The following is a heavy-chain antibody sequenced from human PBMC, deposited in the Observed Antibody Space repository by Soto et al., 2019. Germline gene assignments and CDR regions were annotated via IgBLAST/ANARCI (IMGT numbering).Heavy chain of an antibody. Sequence: EVQLVESGGDLVQPGGSLRLSCVASGFPLSNYWMTWVRQAPGNGLEWVANIKPDGSEKYFADSVKGRFTISRDNARNSLYLQAYSLRAEDTAVYYCATYSGSSGVLDIWGQGTMVTVS. V-gene: IGHV3-7*01. J-gene: IGHJ3*02. CDR3: ATYSGSSGVLDI. CDR1: GFPLSNYW. D-gene: IGHD6-6*01. CDR2: IKPDGSEK.